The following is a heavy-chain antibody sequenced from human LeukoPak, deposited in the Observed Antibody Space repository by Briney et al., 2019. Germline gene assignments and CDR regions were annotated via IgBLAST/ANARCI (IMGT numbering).Heavy chain of an antibody. Sequence: SETLSLTCTVSGGSISSGYYWGWIRQPPGKGLEWIGSIYHSGSTYYNPSLKSRVTISVDTSKNQFSLKLSSVTAADTAVYYCASGAALVDYWGQGTLVTVSS. V-gene: IGHV4-38-2*02. J-gene: IGHJ4*02. D-gene: IGHD6-6*01. CDR3: ASGAALVDY. CDR2: IYHSGST. CDR1: GGSISSGYY.